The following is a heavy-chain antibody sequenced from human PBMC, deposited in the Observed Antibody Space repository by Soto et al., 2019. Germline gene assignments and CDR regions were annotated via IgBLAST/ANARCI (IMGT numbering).Heavy chain of an antibody. D-gene: IGHD6-13*01. Sequence: SAPLSLTCTVSGVSISSSYWSWIRQPPGKGLEWIGYIYYSGSTNYNPSLKSRVTISVDTSKNQFSLKLSSVTAADTAVYYCARSSPRYGMDVWGQGTTVTVSS. J-gene: IGHJ6*02. V-gene: IGHV4-59*01. CDR1: GVSISSSY. CDR2: IYYSGST. CDR3: ARSSPRYGMDV.